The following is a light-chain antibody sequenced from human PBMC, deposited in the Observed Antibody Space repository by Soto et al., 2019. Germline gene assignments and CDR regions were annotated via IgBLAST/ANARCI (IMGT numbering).Light chain of an antibody. Sequence: QSVLTQPRSVSGSPGQSVTIYCTGTSGDVGGYNFVSWYQQHPGKAPTLMIFDVSQRPSGVPDRFSGSKSGNTASLTISGLQADDEADYYCCSYGGSYTWVFGGGTKVTV. CDR2: DVS. J-gene: IGLJ3*02. V-gene: IGLV2-11*01. CDR1: SGDVGGYNF. CDR3: CSYGGSYTWV.